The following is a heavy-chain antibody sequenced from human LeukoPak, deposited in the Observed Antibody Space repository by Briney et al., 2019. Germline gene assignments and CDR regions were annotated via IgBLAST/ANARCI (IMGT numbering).Heavy chain of an antibody. Sequence: GGSLRLSCAASGFTFSSYTMHWVRQAPGKGLEWVAVISYDEGNKHYADSVKGRFTISRDNAKNSLYLQMNSLRAEDTAVYYCARVLVGAAYFDYWGQGTLVTVSS. CDR2: ISYDEGNK. J-gene: IGHJ4*02. CDR3: ARVLVGAAYFDY. V-gene: IGHV3-30*04. CDR1: GFTFSSYT. D-gene: IGHD1-26*01.